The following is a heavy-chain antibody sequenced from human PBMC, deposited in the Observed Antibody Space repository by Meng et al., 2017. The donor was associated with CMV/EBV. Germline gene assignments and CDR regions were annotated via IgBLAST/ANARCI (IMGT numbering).Heavy chain of an antibody. CDR1: GFTFSSYG. J-gene: IGHJ6*02. CDR2: IRYDGSNK. D-gene: IGHD3-22*01. Sequence: GESLKISCAASGFTFSSYGMHWVRQAPGKGLEWVAFIRYDGSNKSYADSVKGRFTISRDNSKNTLYLQMNSLRAEDTAVYYCAKRSNGYWDYYYYYGMDVWGQGTTVTVSS. CDR3: AKRSNGYWDYYYYYGMDV. V-gene: IGHV3-30*02.